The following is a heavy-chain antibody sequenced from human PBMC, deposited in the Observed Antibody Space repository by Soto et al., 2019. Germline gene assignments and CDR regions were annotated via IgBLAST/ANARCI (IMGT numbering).Heavy chain of an antibody. Sequence: EASVKVSCKASGYTFTSYGISWVRQAPGQGLEWMGWISAYNGNTNYAQKLQGRVTMTTDTSTSTAYMELRSLRSDDTAVYYCARDQDIMDRRHLDYWGQGTLVTVSS. CDR1: GYTFTSYG. V-gene: IGHV1-18*01. D-gene: IGHD2-2*03. CDR3: ARDQDIMDRRHLDY. J-gene: IGHJ4*02. CDR2: ISAYNGNT.